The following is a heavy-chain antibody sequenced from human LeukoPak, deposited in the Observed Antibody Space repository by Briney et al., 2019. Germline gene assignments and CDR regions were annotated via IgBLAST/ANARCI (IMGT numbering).Heavy chain of an antibody. D-gene: IGHD6-13*01. CDR1: GGSFSDYY. CDR3: ARAGYSSSWYDRTDAFDI. J-gene: IGHJ3*02. V-gene: IGHV4-34*01. CDR2: INHSGST. Sequence: PSETLSLTCAVYGGSFSDYYWSWIRQPPGKGLEWIGEINHSGSTNYNPSLKSRVTISVDTSKNQFSLKLSSVTAADTAVYYCARAGYSSSWYDRTDAFDIWGQGTMVTVSS.